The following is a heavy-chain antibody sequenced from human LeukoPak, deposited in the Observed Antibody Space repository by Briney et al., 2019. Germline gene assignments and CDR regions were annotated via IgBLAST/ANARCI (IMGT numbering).Heavy chain of an antibody. CDR3: AREADYDSSGYYRDAFDI. V-gene: IGHV1-2*02. D-gene: IGHD3-22*01. CDR2: INPNSGGI. Sequence: ASVKVSCKASGYTFTGYYMHWVRQAPGQGLEWMGWINPNSGGINYAQKFQGRVTMTRDTSISTAYMELSRLRSDDTAVYYCAREADYDSSGYYRDAFDIWGQGTMVTVSS. CDR1: GYTFTGYY. J-gene: IGHJ3*02.